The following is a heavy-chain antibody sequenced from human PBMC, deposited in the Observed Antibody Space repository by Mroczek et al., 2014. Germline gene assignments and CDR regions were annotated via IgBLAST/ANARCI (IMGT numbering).Heavy chain of an antibody. CDR3: AKSEGGADYCTNGVCLDGMDV. CDR1: GFTFSSYA. D-gene: IGHD2-8*01. J-gene: IGHJ6*02. V-gene: IGHV3-23*04. CDR2: ISGSGGST. Sequence: VQLVESGGGLVQPGGSLRLSCAASGFTFSSYAMSWVRQAPGKGLEWVSAISGSGGSTYYADSVKGRFTISRDNSKNTLYLQMNSLRAEDTAVYYCAKSEGGADYCTNGVCLDGMDVWGQGTTVT.